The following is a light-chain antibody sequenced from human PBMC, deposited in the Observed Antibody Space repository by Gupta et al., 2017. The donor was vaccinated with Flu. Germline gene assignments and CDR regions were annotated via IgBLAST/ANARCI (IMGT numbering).Light chain of an antibody. Sequence: SPSTLSLSPGERATLSCRASQSVSNYLAWYQQKPGQAPRLLIYDASNRDTGVPARFSGSGSGTDFTLTISDLEPEDFAVYYCQQRSDWLTFGGGTKVEI. CDR3: QQRSDWLT. J-gene: IGKJ4*01. V-gene: IGKV3-11*01. CDR1: QSVSNY. CDR2: DAS.